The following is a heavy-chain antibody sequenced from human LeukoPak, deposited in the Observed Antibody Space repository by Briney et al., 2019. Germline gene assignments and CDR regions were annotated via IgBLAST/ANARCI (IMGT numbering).Heavy chain of an antibody. CDR2: INPNSGGT. D-gene: IGHD2-15*01. V-gene: IGHV1-2*02. Sequence: ASVKVSCKASGYTFTGYYMHWVRQAPGQGLEWMGWINPNSGGTNYAQKFQGRVTMTRDTSISTAYMELSRLRSDDTAVYYCARVTLRGGSCYSFGYWGQGTLVTVSS. CDR3: ARVTLRGGSCYSFGY. J-gene: IGHJ4*02. CDR1: GYTFTGYY.